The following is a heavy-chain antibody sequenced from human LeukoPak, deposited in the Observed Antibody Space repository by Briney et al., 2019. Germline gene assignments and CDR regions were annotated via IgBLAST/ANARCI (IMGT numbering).Heavy chain of an antibody. V-gene: IGHV4-4*07. D-gene: IGHD3-10*01. CDR2: IYTSRST. CDR1: GGSISSYY. CDR3: ARVVSWFGIYYFDY. J-gene: IGHJ4*02. Sequence: SETLSLTCTISGGSISSYYWSWIRQPAGKGLEWIGRIYTSRSTNYNPALKSRVTMSVDTSKNQFSLKLSSVTAADTAVYYCARVVSWFGIYYFDYWGQGTLVTVSS.